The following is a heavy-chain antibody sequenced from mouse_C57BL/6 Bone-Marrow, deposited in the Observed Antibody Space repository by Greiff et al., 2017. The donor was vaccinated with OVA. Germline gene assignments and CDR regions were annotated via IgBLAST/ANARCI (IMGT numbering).Heavy chain of an antibody. V-gene: IGHV1-78*01. CDR1: GFTFTDHS. J-gene: IGHJ1*03. Sequence: QVQLQQSDAELVKPGASVKISCTVSGFTFTDHSIHWMKQRPEQGLEWIGYLSPRDGSPKYNEKFQGKATLTADKSSSTAYMQRSSLTSEDSAVYFCARISLYYGSSYDVWGTGTTVTVSS. D-gene: IGHD1-1*01. CDR2: LSPRDGSP. CDR3: ARISLYYGSSYDV.